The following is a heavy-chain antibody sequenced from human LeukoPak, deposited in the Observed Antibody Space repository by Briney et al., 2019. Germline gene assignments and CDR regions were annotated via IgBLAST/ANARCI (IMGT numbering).Heavy chain of an antibody. CDR2: INPNSGGT. V-gene: IGHV1-2*02. CDR3: ASPFIAARPISAFDI. CDR1: GYTFTGYY. J-gene: IGHJ3*02. D-gene: IGHD6-6*01. Sequence: ASVTVSCKASGYTFTGYYMHWVRQAPGQGLEWMGWINPNSGGTNYAQKFQGRVTMTRDTSISTAYMELSRLRSDDTAVYYCASPFIAARPISAFDIWGQGTMVTVSS.